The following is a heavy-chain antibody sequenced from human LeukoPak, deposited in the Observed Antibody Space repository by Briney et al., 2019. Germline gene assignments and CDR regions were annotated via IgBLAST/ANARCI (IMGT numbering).Heavy chain of an antibody. CDR3: ARVRKEVVSGSYYFDY. Sequence: GGSLRLSCAASGFTFSSYAMHRVRQAPGKGLEWVAVISYDGSNKYYADSVKGRFTISRDNSKNTLYLQMNSLRAEDTAVYYCARVRKEVVSGSYYFDYWGQGTLVTVSS. CDR1: GFTFSSYA. V-gene: IGHV3-30-3*01. CDR2: ISYDGSNK. D-gene: IGHD3-22*01. J-gene: IGHJ4*02.